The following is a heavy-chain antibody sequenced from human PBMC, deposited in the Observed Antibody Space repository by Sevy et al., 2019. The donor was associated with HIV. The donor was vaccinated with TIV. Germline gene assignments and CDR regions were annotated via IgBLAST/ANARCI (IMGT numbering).Heavy chain of an antibody. CDR2: IYYTGST. D-gene: IGHD3-10*01. V-gene: IGHV4-61*01. Sequence: SETLSLTCTVSGGSVSSGSYYWSWIRQPPGKGREGIGYIYYTGSTNYNPTLKSRVTISVDTSKYQFSLKLSSVTAADTAVYYCARLRFGELLYGMDVWGQGTTVTVSS. CDR1: GGSVSSGSYY. J-gene: IGHJ6*02. CDR3: ARLRFGELLYGMDV.